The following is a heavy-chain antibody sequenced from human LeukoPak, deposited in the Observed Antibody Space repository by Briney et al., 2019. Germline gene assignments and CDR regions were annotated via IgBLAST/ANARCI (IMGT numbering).Heavy chain of an antibody. D-gene: IGHD3-3*01. CDR2: ISGSGGST. Sequence: GGSLRLSCAASGFTFSSYAMSWVRQAPGKGLEWVSAISGSGGSTYYADSVKGRFIISRDNAKNSLYLQMNSLRAEDTAVFYCARLSFWSGHRLDYWGQGTLVTVSS. V-gene: IGHV3-23*01. CDR1: GFTFSSYA. J-gene: IGHJ4*02. CDR3: ARLSFWSGHRLDY.